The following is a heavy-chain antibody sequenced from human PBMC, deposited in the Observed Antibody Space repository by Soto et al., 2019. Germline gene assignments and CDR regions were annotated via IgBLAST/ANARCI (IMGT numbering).Heavy chain of an antibody. V-gene: IGHV4-61*01. CDR1: GSFVSSATYY. Sequence: PSETLSLTCTVSGSFVSSATYYWSWIRQPPGKGLEWIGYIYYSGSTNYNPSLKNRVNISIDTSKNQLSLKLSSVTAADTAIYYCARIVFWSTYPLPRFYGLDVWGQGTTVTVSS. CDR3: ARIVFWSTYPLPRFYGLDV. D-gene: IGHD3-3*01. CDR2: IYYSGST. J-gene: IGHJ6*02.